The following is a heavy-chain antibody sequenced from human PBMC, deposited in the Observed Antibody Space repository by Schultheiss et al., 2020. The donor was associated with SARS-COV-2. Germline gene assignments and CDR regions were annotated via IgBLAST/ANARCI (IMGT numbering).Heavy chain of an antibody. D-gene: IGHD6-19*01. CDR2: IYYSGST. V-gene: IGHV4-59*12. J-gene: IGHJ4*02. CDR1: GGSISSYY. CDR3: VIGGSGWYQFDS. Sequence: SETLSLTCTVSGGSISSYYWSWIRQHPGKGLEWIGYIYYSGSTYYNPSLKSRVTMSVDTSKNQLSLKLSSVTAADTAVYYCVIGGSGWYQFDSWGQGTLVTVSS.